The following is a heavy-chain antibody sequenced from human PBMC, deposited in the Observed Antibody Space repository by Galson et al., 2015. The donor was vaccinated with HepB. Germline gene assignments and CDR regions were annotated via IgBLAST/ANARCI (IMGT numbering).Heavy chain of an antibody. J-gene: IGHJ4*02. CDR2: IKSKNAGGTA. V-gene: IGHV3-15*01. CDR1: GFIFSDAW. D-gene: IGHD2-2*02. CDR3: TTDTI. Sequence: SLRLSCAASGFIFSDAWMSWARQAPGKRLEWIGRIKSKNAGGTADYIASVKGRFTTLRDDAKNTLYLQMNSLKTEDTAMYYCTTDTIRGQGTLVTVSS.